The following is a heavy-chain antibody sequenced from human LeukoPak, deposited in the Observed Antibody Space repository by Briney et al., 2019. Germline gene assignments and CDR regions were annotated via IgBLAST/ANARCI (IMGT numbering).Heavy chain of an antibody. CDR2: ISSSGSTI. J-gene: IGHJ4*02. CDR3: AREGYMATINY. V-gene: IGHV3-48*03. CDR1: GFTFSSYE. Sequence: PGGSLRLSCAASGFTFSSYEMNWVRQAPGKELEWVSYISSSGSTIYYADSVKGRFTISRDNAKNSLYLQMNSLRAEDTAVYYCAREGYMATINYWGQGTLVTVSS. D-gene: IGHD5-24*01.